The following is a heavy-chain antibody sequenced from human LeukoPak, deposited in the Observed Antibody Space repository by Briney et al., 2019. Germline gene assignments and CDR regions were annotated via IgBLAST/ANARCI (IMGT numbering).Heavy chain of an antibody. Sequence: GGSLRLSCAASGFTFSDYWMHWARQGPGKGLVWVSRINTDGTSTTYADSVKGRFTISRDNAKNTLYLQMNSLRAEDTAVYYCARKIGAAGNAGDYWGQGTLVTVSS. CDR3: ARKIGAAGNAGDY. J-gene: IGHJ4*02. V-gene: IGHV3-74*01. D-gene: IGHD6-25*01. CDR1: GFTFSDYW. CDR2: INTDGTST.